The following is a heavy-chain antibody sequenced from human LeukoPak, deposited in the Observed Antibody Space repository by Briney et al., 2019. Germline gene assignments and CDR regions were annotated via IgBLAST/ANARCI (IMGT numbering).Heavy chain of an antibody. CDR2: ISYDGSNI. CDR3: AKDLYGSGWYGGYFDY. V-gene: IGHV3-30*18. CDR1: GFTFSDYG. D-gene: IGHD6-19*01. Sequence: GRSLRLSCAASGFTFSDYGMHWVRQAPGKGLEWVAVISYDGSNIYYADSVKGRFTISRDNSKNTLYLQMNSLRPEDTAVYYCAKDLYGSGWYGGYFDYWGQGTLVTVSS. J-gene: IGHJ4*02.